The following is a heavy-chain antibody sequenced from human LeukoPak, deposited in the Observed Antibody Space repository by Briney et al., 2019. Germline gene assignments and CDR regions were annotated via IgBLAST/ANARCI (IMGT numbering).Heavy chain of an antibody. CDR2: IFSSGGST. D-gene: IGHD1-1*01. CDR3: AKTLPNNFDFDY. V-gene: IGHV3-23*01. J-gene: IGHJ4*02. Sequence: PGGSLRLSCAASGFTFSSYAMSWVRQAPGKGLEWVSLIFSSGGSTYYADSVKGRFTISRDNSKNTLYLQMNSLRAEDTAVYYCAKTLPNNFDFDYWGQGTLVTVSS. CDR1: GFTFSSYA.